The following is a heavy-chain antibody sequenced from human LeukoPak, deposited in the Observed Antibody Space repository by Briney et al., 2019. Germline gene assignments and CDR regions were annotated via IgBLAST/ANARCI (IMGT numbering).Heavy chain of an antibody. J-gene: IGHJ4*02. Sequence: GGSLRLSCAASGFTFSSYWMSWVRQAPGKGLEWVANIKQDGSEKYYVDSVKGRFTISRDNAKNSLYLEMNSPRAEDTAVYFCARDRIGGEEYWGQGTLVTVSS. V-gene: IGHV3-7*01. CDR2: IKQDGSEK. D-gene: IGHD3-16*01. CDR1: GFTFSSYW. CDR3: ARDRIGGEEY.